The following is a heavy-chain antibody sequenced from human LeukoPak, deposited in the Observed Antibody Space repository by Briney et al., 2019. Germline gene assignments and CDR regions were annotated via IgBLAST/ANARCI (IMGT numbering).Heavy chain of an antibody. D-gene: IGHD3-10*01. CDR3: ARGGDTMVRGRKLDY. V-gene: IGHV4-34*01. Sequence: SETLSLTCAVYGGSFSGYYWSWIRQPPGKGLEWIGEINHSGSTNYNPSLKSRVTISVDTSKNQFPLKLSSVTAADTAVYYCARGGDTMVRGRKLDYWGQGTLVTVSS. CDR2: INHSGST. J-gene: IGHJ4*02. CDR1: GGSFSGYY.